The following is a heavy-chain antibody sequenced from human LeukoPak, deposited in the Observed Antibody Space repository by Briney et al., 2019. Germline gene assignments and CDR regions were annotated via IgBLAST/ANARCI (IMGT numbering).Heavy chain of an antibody. Sequence: PSETLSLTCAVYGGSFSGYYWSWIRQPPGKRLEWIGHIYNSDNSNDNPSLKSRVTMSIDTSKNQFSLMLSSVTATDTAVYYCARLIRRLGFCIGGSCNWDYYFDYWGQGTLVTVSP. D-gene: IGHD2-15*01. CDR2: IYNSDNS. J-gene: IGHJ4*02. V-gene: IGHV4-34*10. CDR1: GGSFSGYY. CDR3: ARLIRRLGFCIGGSCNWDYYFDY.